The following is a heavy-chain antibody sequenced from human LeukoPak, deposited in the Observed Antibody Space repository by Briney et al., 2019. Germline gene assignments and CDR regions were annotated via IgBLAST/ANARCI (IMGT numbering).Heavy chain of an antibody. J-gene: IGHJ4*02. CDR3: ARDSTGYYQLDY. CDR2: ISSSSSYI. Sequence: GGSLRLSCAPSGFTFSRHGMHWVRQAPGKGLEWVSSISSSSSYIYYADSVKGRFTISRDNAKNSLYLQMNSLRAEDTAVYYCARDSTGYYQLDYWGQGTLVTVSS. CDR1: GFTFSRHG. D-gene: IGHD3-9*01. V-gene: IGHV3-21*01.